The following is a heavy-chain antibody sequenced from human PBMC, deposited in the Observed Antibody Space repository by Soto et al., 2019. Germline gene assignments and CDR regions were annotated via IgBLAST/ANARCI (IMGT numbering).Heavy chain of an antibody. J-gene: IGHJ6*02. V-gene: IGHV6-1*01. D-gene: IGHD6-19*01. CDR1: GDSVSSNSAA. Sequence: QSQTLSLICAISGDSVSSNSAAWNWIRQSPSRGLEWLGRTYYRSKWYNDYAVSVKSRITINPDTSKNQFSLQLNSVTPEDTAVYYCARDTQWEYSSGSYYYGMDVWGQGTTVTVSS. CDR3: ARDTQWEYSSGSYYYGMDV. CDR2: TYYRSKWYN.